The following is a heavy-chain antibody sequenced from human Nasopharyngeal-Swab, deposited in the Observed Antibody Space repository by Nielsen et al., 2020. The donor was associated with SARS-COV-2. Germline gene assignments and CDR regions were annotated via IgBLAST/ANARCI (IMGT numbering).Heavy chain of an antibody. J-gene: IGHJ4*02. CDR1: GFTFSSYA. D-gene: IGHD3-22*01. CDR2: ISGSGGST. CDR3: AKSRVREILSWDSSGYYYFDY. Sequence: GGSLRLSCAASGFTFSSYAMSWVRQALGKGLEWVSAISGSGGSTYYADSVKGRFTISRDNSKNTLYLQMNSLRAEDTAVYYCAKSRVREILSWDSSGYYYFDYWGQGTLVTVSS. V-gene: IGHV3-23*01.